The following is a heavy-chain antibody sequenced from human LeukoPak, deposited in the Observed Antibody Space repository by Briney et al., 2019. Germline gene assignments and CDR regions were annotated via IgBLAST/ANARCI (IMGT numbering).Heavy chain of an antibody. CDR2: TYYRSKWYN. D-gene: IGHD1-1*01. CDR3: ARAKRNGDRGRYYFDY. CDR1: GDSVSSNSAA. Sequence: SQTLSLTCAISGDSVSSNSAAWNWIRQSPSRGLEWLGRTYYRSKWYNDYAVSVKSRITINPDTSKNQFSLQLNSVTPEDTAVYYCARAKRNGDRGRYYFDYWGQGTLVTVSS. V-gene: IGHV6-1*01. J-gene: IGHJ4*02.